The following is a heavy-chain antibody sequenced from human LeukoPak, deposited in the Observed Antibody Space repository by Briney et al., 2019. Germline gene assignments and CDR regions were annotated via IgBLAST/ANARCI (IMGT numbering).Heavy chain of an antibody. J-gene: IGHJ4*02. Sequence: SETLSLTCTVSGGSIISYYWSWIRQSPGKGLEWIGYIYYSGSTNYNPSLKSRVTISVETSKNQFSLNLTSVTAADTAVYYCARTYSSSSSYSVFWGQGTLVTVSS. CDR2: IYYSGST. CDR3: ARTYSSSSSYSVF. CDR1: GGSIISYY. V-gene: IGHV4-59*01. D-gene: IGHD6-6*01.